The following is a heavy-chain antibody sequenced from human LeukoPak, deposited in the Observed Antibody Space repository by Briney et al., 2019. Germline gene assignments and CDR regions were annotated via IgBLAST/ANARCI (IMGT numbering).Heavy chain of an antibody. CDR3: AADGPADLFDGSEDPPRDAFEI. V-gene: IGHV1-58*02. CDR1: GFTFSSST. Sequence: GASVKVSCKASGFTFSSSTMQWVRQARGQRLEWMGWIVVGSGNTNYAQKFQERVTISRDMSTSTAYMELSSLTSEDTAVFYCAADGPADLFDGSEDPPRDAFEIWGQGTMVTVSS. CDR2: IVVGSGNT. J-gene: IGHJ3*02. D-gene: IGHD3-22*01.